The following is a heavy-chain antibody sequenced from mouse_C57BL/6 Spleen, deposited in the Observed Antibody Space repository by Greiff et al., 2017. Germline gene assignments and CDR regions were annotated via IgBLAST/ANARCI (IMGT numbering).Heavy chain of an antibody. J-gene: IGHJ1*03. Sequence: QVQLQQPGTELVKPGASLKLSCKASGYTFTSYWMHWVKQRPGQGLEWIGNINPSNGGTNYNEKFKSKATLTVDKSSSTAYMQLSSLTSEDSAVYYCARRNYGSSYDWYFDVWGTGTTVTVSS. CDR1: GYTFTSYW. V-gene: IGHV1-53*01. CDR3: ARRNYGSSYDWYFDV. D-gene: IGHD1-1*01. CDR2: INPSNGGT.